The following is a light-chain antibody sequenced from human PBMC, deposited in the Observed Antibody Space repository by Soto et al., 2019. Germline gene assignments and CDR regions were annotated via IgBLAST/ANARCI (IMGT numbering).Light chain of an antibody. J-gene: IGKJ5*01. Sequence: IVMTQSPATLSVSPGERATLSSRVSDSVHSNLAWYRQRPGQARRLLIYDASSRATGIPARFSASGSGTDFTLTISIIESGDSAIYYCQQRSDWPPITFGQGTRLEIK. CDR1: DSVHSN. CDR2: DAS. CDR3: QQRSDWPPIT. V-gene: IGKV3-15*01.